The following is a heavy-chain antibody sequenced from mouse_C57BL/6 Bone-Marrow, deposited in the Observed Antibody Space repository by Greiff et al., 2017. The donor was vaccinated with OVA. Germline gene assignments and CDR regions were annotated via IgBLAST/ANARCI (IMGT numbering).Heavy chain of an antibody. Sequence: QVQLQQSGAELARPGASVKLSCKASGYTFTSYGISWVKQRTGQGLEWIGEIYPRSGNTYYNEEFKGKATLTADKSSSTAYMELRSLTSEDSAVYFCARSVVATPYYAMDYWGQGTSVTVAS. J-gene: IGHJ4*01. CDR3: ARSVVATPYYAMDY. D-gene: IGHD1-1*01. CDR1: GYTFTSYG. CDR2: IYPRSGNT. V-gene: IGHV1-81*01.